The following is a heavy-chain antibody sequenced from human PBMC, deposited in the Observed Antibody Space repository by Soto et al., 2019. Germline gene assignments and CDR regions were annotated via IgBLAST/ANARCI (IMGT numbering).Heavy chain of an antibody. V-gene: IGHV4-59*01. CDR3: AAGVAASHSHSYYYGMDV. CDR2: IHYSGST. J-gene: IGHJ6*02. D-gene: IGHD6-6*01. CDR1: GDSSSGYY. Sequence: SETLSLTCTVSGDSSSGYYWSWIRQPPGKGLEWIGDIHYSGSTNYNPSLKSRVTILVDTSKTQFSLKLNSVTAADTAVYYCAAGVAASHSHSYYYGMDVWGQGTTVTVYS.